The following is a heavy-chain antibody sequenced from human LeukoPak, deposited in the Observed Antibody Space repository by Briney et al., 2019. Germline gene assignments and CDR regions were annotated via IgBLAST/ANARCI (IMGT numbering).Heavy chain of an antibody. CDR1: GGSISSYY. D-gene: IGHD3-3*01. V-gene: IGHV4-59*01. J-gene: IGHJ4*02. CDR2: IYYSGST. CDR3: ARRPYDFWSGYLDY. Sequence: SETLSLTCTVSGGSISSYYWSWIRQPPGKGLEWIGYIYYSGSTNYNPSLKSRITISVDTSKNQFSLKLSSVTAADTAVYYCARRPYDFWSGYLDYWGQGTLVTVSS.